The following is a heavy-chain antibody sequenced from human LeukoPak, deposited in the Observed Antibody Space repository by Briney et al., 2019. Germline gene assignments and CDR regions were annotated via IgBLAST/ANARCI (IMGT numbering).Heavy chain of an antibody. V-gene: IGHV3-43*01. CDR2: ISWHGSTT. D-gene: IGHD3-22*01. J-gene: IGHJ4*02. Sequence: GGSRRLSCAASGFTFDDYTMHWVRQAPGKGLEWVSLISWHGSTTKYADSVKGRFTISRDNLKNSLSLQMNSLGPEDTALYYCAKDIGDSVGYNYFDSWGQGTLVTVSS. CDR3: AKDIGDSVGYNYFDS. CDR1: GFTFDDYT.